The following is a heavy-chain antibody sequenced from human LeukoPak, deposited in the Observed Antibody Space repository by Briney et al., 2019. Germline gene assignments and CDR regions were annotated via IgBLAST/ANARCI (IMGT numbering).Heavy chain of an antibody. CDR2: INHSGST. V-gene: IGHV4-34*01. Sequence: PSETLSLTCAVYGGSFSGYYWSWIRQPPGKGLEWIGEINHSGSTNYNPSLKSRVTISVDTSKNQFSLKLSSVTAADTAVYYCATYDLWSGFQPWGQGTLVTVSS. J-gene: IGHJ4*02. D-gene: IGHD3-3*01. CDR3: ATYDLWSGFQP. CDR1: GGSFSGYY.